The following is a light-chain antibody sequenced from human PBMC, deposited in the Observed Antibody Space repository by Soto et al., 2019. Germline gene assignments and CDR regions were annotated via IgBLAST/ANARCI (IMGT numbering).Light chain of an antibody. CDR3: QQRSNLWAT. CDR2: DAS. CDR1: QSVSSY. Sequence: EIVLTQSPATLSLSPGERATLSCRASQSVSSYLAWYQQKPGQAPRLLIYDASNRATGIPARFSGSGSGTDFTFTISSLEPEDFAVYYCQQRSNLWATFGPGTKVDIK. V-gene: IGKV3-11*01. J-gene: IGKJ3*01.